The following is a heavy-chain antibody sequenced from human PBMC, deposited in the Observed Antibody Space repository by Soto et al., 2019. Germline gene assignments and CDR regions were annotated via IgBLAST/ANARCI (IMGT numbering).Heavy chain of an antibody. CDR2: IYYSGST. CDR1: GGSISSYY. CDR3: AREITGTLIWFDP. D-gene: IGHD1-20*01. J-gene: IGHJ5*02. Sequence: PSETLSLTCTVSGGSISSYYWSWIRQPPGKGLEWIGYIYYSGSTNYNPSIKSRVTISVDTSKNQFSLKLSSVTAADTAVYYCAREITGTLIWFDPWGQGTLVTVSS. V-gene: IGHV4-59*01.